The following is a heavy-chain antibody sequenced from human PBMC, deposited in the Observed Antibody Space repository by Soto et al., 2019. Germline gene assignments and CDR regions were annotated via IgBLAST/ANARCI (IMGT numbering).Heavy chain of an antibody. D-gene: IGHD3-9*01. CDR3: ARLLRYFDWLRGDAFDI. J-gene: IGHJ3*02. V-gene: IGHV3-21*01. CDR1: GFTFSSYS. Sequence: GSLRLSCAASGFTFSSYSMNWVRQAPGRGLEWVPSISSSSSYIYYADSVKGRFTISRDNAKNSLYLQMNSLRAEDTAVYYCARLLRYFDWLRGDAFDIWGQGTMVTVSS. CDR2: ISSSSSYI.